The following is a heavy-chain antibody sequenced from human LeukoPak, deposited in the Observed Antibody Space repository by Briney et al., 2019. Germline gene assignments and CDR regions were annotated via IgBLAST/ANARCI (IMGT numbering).Heavy chain of an antibody. CDR1: GGSISSYY. Sequence: SETLSLTCTVSGGSISSYYWSWIRQPPGKGPEWIGYIYYSGSTNYNPSLKSRVTISVDTSKNQFSLKLSSVTAADTAVYYCARLYYDSSGYYYVGPYFDYWGQGTLVTVSS. CDR3: ARLYYDSSGYYYVGPYFDY. D-gene: IGHD3-22*01. CDR2: IYYSGST. V-gene: IGHV4-59*08. J-gene: IGHJ4*02.